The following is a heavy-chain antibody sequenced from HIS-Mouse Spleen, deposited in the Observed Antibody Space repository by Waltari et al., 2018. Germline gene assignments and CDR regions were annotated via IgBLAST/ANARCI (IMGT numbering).Heavy chain of an antibody. CDR1: GSSISSSSSY. CDR2: IYYSGST. D-gene: IGHD6-13*01. J-gene: IGHJ2*01. Sequence: QLQLQESGPGLVKPSETLSLTCTVPGSSISSSSSYLGWIRQPPGKGLEWIGSIYYSGSTYYNPSLKSRVTISVDTSKNQFSLKLSSVTAADTAVYYCAREIPYSSSWYDWYFDLWGRGTLVTVSS. V-gene: IGHV4-39*07. CDR3: AREIPYSSSWYDWYFDL.